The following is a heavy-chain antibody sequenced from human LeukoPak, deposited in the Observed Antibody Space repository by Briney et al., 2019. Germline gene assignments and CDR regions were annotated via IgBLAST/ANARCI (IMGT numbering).Heavy chain of an antibody. V-gene: IGHV4-4*07. J-gene: IGHJ5*02. CDR3: ARWAACGLSWFDP. D-gene: IGHD6-13*01. CDR2: IYTSGSN. CDR1: GGSISSYY. Sequence: PSETLSLTCSVSGGSISSYYWSWIRQPAGKGLEWIGRIYTSGSNNYNPSLKNGVTMSVDTPKNHFSLKLSSVTAADTAVYYFARWAACGLSWFDPRGQGTLVTVSS.